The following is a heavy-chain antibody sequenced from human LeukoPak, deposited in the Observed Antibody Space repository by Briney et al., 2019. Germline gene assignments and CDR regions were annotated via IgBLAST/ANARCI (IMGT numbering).Heavy chain of an antibody. Sequence: QTGGSLRLSCAASGFTVSSNCMSWVRQAPGKGLEWVSVIYSGGSTYYADSVKGRFTISRDNSKNTLYLQMNSLRAEDTAVYYCAREMATTGSPDYWGQGTLVTVSS. V-gene: IGHV3-66*02. CDR2: IYSGGST. D-gene: IGHD5-24*01. CDR1: GFTVSSNC. CDR3: AREMATTGSPDY. J-gene: IGHJ4*02.